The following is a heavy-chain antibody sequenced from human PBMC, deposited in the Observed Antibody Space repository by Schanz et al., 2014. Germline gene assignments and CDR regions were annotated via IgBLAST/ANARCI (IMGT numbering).Heavy chain of an antibody. J-gene: IGHJ3*02. Sequence: EVQLLESGGGLVQPGGSLRLSCASSGFSFTTYAMSWVRQAPGKGLEWVSSSSSGGGSTYYADSVKGRFTISRDNSKNTLYLQMKRLRDEDTTVYYCAKGRFGELSAFDIWGQGTMVTVSS. V-gene: IGHV3-23*01. CDR2: SSSGGGST. CDR3: AKGRFGELSAFDI. D-gene: IGHD3-10*01. CDR1: GFSFTTYA.